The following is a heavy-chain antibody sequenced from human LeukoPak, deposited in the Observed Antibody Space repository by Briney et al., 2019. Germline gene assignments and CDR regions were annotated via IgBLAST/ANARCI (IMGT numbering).Heavy chain of an antibody. CDR2: INHSGST. CDR1: GGSFSGYY. J-gene: IGHJ5*02. Sequence: SETLSLTCAVYGGSFSGYYWSWIRQPPGKGLEWIGEINHSGSTNYNPSLKSRVTISVDTSKNQFSLKLSSVTAADTAVYYCARGLDIVAKLNWFDPWGKGTLVTVSS. D-gene: IGHD5-12*01. V-gene: IGHV4-34*01. CDR3: ARGLDIVAKLNWFDP.